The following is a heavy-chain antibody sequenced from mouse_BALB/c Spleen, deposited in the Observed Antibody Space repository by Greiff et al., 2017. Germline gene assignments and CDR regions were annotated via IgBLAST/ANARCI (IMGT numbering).Heavy chain of an antibody. CDR2: IYPGNGDT. CDR1: GYTFTSYN. Sequence: QVQLQQPGAELVKPGASVKMSCKASGYTFTSYNMHWVKQTPGQGLEWIGAIYPGNGDTSYNQKFKGKATLTADKSSSTAYMQLSSLTSEDSAVYYCARNYRYDEWFAYWGQGTLVTVSA. V-gene: IGHV1-12*01. J-gene: IGHJ3*01. CDR3: ARNYRYDEWFAY. D-gene: IGHD2-14*01.